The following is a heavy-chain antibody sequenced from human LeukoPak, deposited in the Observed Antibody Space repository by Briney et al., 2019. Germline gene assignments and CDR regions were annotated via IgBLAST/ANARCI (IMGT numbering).Heavy chain of an antibody. D-gene: IGHD5-24*01. V-gene: IGHV3-48*02. CDR2: ITSSGRTI. CDR3: ARDGYNLFDP. Sequence: GGALRLSCAASGFTFRTFSMHWIRQAPGKGLEWISYITSSGRTIYYADSVKGRFTISRDNAKSTLYLQMESRRDEDSAVYFCARDGYNLFDPWGQGTLVTVSS. J-gene: IGHJ5*02. CDR1: GFTFRTFS.